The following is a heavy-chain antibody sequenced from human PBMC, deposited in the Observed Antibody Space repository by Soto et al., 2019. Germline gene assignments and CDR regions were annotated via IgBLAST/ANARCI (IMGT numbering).Heavy chain of an antibody. J-gene: IGHJ6*02. CDR3: ARGYCSGGSCYSGYYYYYGMEV. CDR1: GGTFSSYA. V-gene: IGHV1-69*13. D-gene: IGHD2-15*01. CDR2: IIPIFCTA. Sequence: SVKVACKASGGTFSSYAIRWVGQGPGQGREWVGGIIPIFCTANYAQKFQGRVTITADESTSTAYMELSSLRSEDTAVYYCARGYCSGGSCYSGYYYYYGMEVWGQGTTVTVSS.